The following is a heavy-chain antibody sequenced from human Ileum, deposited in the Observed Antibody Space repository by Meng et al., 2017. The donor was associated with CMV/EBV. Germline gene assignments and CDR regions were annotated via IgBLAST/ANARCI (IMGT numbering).Heavy chain of an antibody. D-gene: IGHD3-22*01. V-gene: IGHV3-30*18. J-gene: IGHJ4*02. CDR3: AKVVLSSGYSTYYFDY. Sequence: FNFSSYGMHWVRQAPGKGLEWVAVISYDGSNKYHADSVKGRFTISRDNSKNTLYLQMNSLRAEDTAIYYCAKVVLSSGYSTYYFDYWGQGTLVTVSS. CDR1: FNFSSYG. CDR2: ISYDGSNK.